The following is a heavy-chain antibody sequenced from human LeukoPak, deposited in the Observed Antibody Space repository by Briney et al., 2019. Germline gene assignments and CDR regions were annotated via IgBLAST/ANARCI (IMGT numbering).Heavy chain of an antibody. CDR3: ARQPHDYVWGSYRYPYYFDY. Sequence: PSETLTLTCTVSGGSISSSSYYWGWIRQPPGKGLEWIGSIYYSGSTYYNPSLKSRVTISVDTSKSQFSLKLSSVTAADTAVYYCARQPHDYVWGSYRYPYYFDYWGQGTLVTVSS. V-gene: IGHV4-39*01. J-gene: IGHJ4*02. CDR2: IYYSGST. D-gene: IGHD3-16*02. CDR1: GGSISSSSYY.